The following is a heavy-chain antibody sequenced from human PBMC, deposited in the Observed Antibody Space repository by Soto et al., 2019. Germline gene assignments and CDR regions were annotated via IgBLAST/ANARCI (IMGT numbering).Heavy chain of an antibody. CDR1: GYTFTNYD. D-gene: IGHD3-10*01. V-gene: IGHV1-18*01. Sequence: GASVKVSCKASGYTFTNYDIKWVRQAPGQGLEWMGWISTYTGNTNYAQKLQGRVTMTTDTSTSTAYMELRSLSSDDTAVYYCARGYYYGSGRPTPGGMDVWGQGTTVTVSS. CDR2: ISTYTGNT. CDR3: ARGYYYGSGRPTPGGMDV. J-gene: IGHJ6*02.